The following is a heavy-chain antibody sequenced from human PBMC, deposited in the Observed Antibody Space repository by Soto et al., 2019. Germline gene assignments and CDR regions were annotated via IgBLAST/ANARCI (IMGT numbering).Heavy chain of an antibody. CDR2: IIPIFGTA. D-gene: IGHD6-6*01. V-gene: IGHV1-69*13. CDR1: GGTFSSYA. J-gene: IGHJ6*02. CDR3: ARGKNEEYSRFPNLDGMDV. Sequence: SVKVSCKASGGTFSSYAINWVRQAPGQGLEWMGGIIPIFGTANYAQKFQGRVTITADESTSTAYMELSSLRSEDTAVYYCARGKNEEYSRFPNLDGMDVWGQGTTVTVSS.